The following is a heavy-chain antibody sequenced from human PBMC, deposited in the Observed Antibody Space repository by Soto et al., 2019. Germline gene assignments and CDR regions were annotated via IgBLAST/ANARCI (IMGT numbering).Heavy chain of an antibody. CDR3: ARLPHHMARECYFDI. J-gene: IGHJ4*02. CDR2: VHYYGST. V-gene: IGHV4-39*01. CDR1: GDSISSTNYY. D-gene: IGHD3-10*01. Sequence: QLQLQESGPGLVKPSETLSLTCTVSGDSISSTNYYWGWIRQPPGKGLEWIGIVHYYGSTYYNPSLKSRLTLSVDTSQVSRKLTSVTAADTALYYCARLPHHMARECYFDIWGREPWSPSPQ.